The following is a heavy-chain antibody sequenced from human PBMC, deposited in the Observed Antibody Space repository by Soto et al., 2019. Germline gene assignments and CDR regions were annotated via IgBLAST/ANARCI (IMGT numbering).Heavy chain of an antibody. CDR1: GFTFSSYG. J-gene: IGHJ6*02. CDR2: IWYDGSNK. V-gene: IGHV3-33*01. Sequence: QVQLVESGGGVVQPGRSLRLSCAASGFTFSSYGMHWVRQAPGKGLEWVAVIWYDGSNKYYVDSVKGRFTISRDNSKNVLYLQMISLRAEDTAVYYCARGGYCSSTSCYTYYYYGMDVWGHGTTVTVSS. CDR3: ARGGYCSSTSCYTYYYYGMDV. D-gene: IGHD2-2*02.